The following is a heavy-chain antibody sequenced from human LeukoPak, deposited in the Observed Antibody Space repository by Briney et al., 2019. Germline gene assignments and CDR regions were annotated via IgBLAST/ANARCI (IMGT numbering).Heavy chain of an antibody. CDR3: AREGQRLRVDY. Sequence: GGSLRLSCAASGFTFSNYAMTWVRQAPGKGLEWVSAISGSGGNTYHADSVKGRFTISRDNSKNTLHLQMNSLRVEDTAVYYCAREGQRLRVDYWGQGTLVTVSS. V-gene: IGHV3-23*01. CDR1: GFTFSNYA. CDR2: ISGSGGNT. J-gene: IGHJ4*02. D-gene: IGHD4-17*01.